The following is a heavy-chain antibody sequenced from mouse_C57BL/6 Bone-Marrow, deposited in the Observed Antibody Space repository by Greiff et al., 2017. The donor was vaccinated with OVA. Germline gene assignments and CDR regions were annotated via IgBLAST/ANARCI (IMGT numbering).Heavy chain of an antibody. J-gene: IGHJ2*01. D-gene: IGHD1-1*01. CDR3: TRGTTVVAYYFDY. CDR1: GFNIKDYY. CDR2: IDPEDGDT. Sequence: VQLQQSGAELVRPGASVKLSCTASGFNIKDYYMHWVKQRPEQGLEWIGRIDPEDGDTEYAPKFQGKATMTADTSSNTADLQLSSLTSEVTAVYYCTRGTTVVAYYFDYWGQGTTLTVSS. V-gene: IGHV14-1*01.